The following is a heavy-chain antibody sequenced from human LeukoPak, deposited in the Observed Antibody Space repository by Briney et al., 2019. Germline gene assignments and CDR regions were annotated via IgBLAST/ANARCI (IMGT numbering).Heavy chain of an antibody. Sequence: ASVKVSCKASGYTFTCYYMHWVRQAPGQGLEWMGWINPNSGGTNYAQKFQGRGTMTRDTSISTAYMELSRLRSDDTAVYYCARQRIGGYSGYDFDYWGQGTLVTVSS. CDR1: GYTFTCYY. D-gene: IGHD5-12*01. CDR2: INPNSGGT. V-gene: IGHV1-2*02. J-gene: IGHJ4*02. CDR3: ARQRIGGYSGYDFDY.